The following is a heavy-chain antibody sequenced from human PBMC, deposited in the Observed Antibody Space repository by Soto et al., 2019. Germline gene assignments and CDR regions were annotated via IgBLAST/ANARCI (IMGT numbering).Heavy chain of an antibody. J-gene: IGHJ6*02. V-gene: IGHV1-18*04. Sequence: QAQVVQSGDEVKKPGASVKVSCKASGYIFTVYGISWVRQAPGQGLEWMGWISPYNGHTKFAQRLKGRLSMTTDAPSTTTLVELSTLRSDDTAVYYCARGGCGYHAGRGFAGTMDVWGQGTTVTVSS. D-gene: IGHD3-22*01. CDR3: ARGGCGYHAGRGFAGTMDV. CDR1: GYIFTVYG. CDR2: ISPYNGHT.